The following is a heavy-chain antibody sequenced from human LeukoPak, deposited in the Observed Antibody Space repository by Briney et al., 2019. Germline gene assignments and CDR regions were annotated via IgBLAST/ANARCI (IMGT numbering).Heavy chain of an antibody. Sequence: PGGSLRLSCAASGFTFDDYAMHWVRQAPGKGLEWVSGISWNSGSIGYADSVKGRFTISRDNAKNSLYLQMNSLRAEDTALYYCAKDVSSGPFDYWGQGTLVTVSS. J-gene: IGHJ4*02. D-gene: IGHD6-19*01. CDR2: ISWNSGSI. CDR1: GFTFDDYA. CDR3: AKDVSSGPFDY. V-gene: IGHV3-9*01.